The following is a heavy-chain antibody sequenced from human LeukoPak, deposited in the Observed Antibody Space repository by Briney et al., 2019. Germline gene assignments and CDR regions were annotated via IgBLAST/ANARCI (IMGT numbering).Heavy chain of an antibody. J-gene: IGHJ4*02. V-gene: IGHV4-61*01. Sequence: PSETPSLTCTVSGGSVSSGSYYWSWIRQPPGKGLEWIGYIYYSGSTNYNPSLKSRVTISVDTSKNQFSLKLSSVTAADTAVYYCARDSRYSSGWFFDYWGQGTLVTVSS. CDR1: GGSVSSGSYY. CDR2: IYYSGST. CDR3: ARDSRYSSGWFFDY. D-gene: IGHD6-19*01.